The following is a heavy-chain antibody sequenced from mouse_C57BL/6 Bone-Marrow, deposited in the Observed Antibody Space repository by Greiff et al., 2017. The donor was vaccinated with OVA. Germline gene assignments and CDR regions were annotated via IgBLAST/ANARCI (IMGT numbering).Heavy chain of an antibody. CDR2: IAPSDSYI. D-gene: IGHD1-1*01. Sequence: QVQLQQPGAELVRPGTSVKLSCKASGYTFTNYWMHWVKQRPGQGLEWIGVIAPSDSYITYNQKFKGRATLTVDTSSSTAYMHLHSLTSEDSAVYYCAHYGSRLYLHYWGQGTSLTVSS. V-gene: IGHV1-59*01. J-gene: IGHJ2*02. CDR3: AHYGSRLYLHY. CDR1: GYTFTNYW.